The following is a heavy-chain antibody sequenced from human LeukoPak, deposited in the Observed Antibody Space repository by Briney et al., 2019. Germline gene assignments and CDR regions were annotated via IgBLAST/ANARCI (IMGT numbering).Heavy chain of an antibody. J-gene: IGHJ6*02. CDR3: ARRGGANWNYSSGMDV. D-gene: IGHD1-7*01. V-gene: IGHV4-34*01. Sequence: NPSETLSLTCAAYGGSFSGYYWSWIRQPPGKGLEWIGEINHSGSTNYNPSLKSRVTISVDTSKNQFSLKLSSVTAADTAVYYCARRGGANWNYSSGMDVWGQGTTVTVSS. CDR2: INHSGST. CDR1: GGSFSGYY.